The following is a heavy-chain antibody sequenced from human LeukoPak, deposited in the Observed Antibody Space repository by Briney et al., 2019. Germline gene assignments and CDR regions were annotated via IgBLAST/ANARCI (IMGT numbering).Heavy chain of an antibody. V-gene: IGHV3-23*01. CDR3: AKVVVTAPYRYCYMEV. Sequence: PGGSLRLSCAGSGFTFSNYAMSWVRQAPGKGLEWVSGISTRGGTTNYVDSVKGRFTISRDDSKKTLFLQMNSLRAEDTAVYYCAKVVVTAPYRYCYMEVWGEGTTVTVSS. D-gene: IGHD4-23*01. CDR1: GFTFSNYA. J-gene: IGHJ6*03. CDR2: ISTRGGTT.